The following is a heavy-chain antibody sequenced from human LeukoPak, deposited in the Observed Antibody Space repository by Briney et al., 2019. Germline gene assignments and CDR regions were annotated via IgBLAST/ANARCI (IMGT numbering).Heavy chain of an antibody. Sequence: GGSLTLSCAPSGFTFRSYSMNWVRHPPGKGLEWVSTISSISHYIYYADSVKGRFTISRDNAMNSLYLQMNSLRAEDTAVYYCSRDSGRGPPEAFDIWGQGTMVTVSS. CDR1: GFTFRSYS. J-gene: IGHJ3*02. CDR2: ISSISHYI. CDR3: SRDSGRGPPEAFDI. D-gene: IGHD2-15*01. V-gene: IGHV3-21*01.